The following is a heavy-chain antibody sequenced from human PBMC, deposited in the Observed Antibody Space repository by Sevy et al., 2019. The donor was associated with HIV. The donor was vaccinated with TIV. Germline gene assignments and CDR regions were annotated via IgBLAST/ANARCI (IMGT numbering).Heavy chain of an antibody. CDR3: ATTACSGGSCYTPGPGNWFDP. CDR1: GGSFSGYY. D-gene: IGHD2-15*01. J-gene: IGHJ5*02. CDR2: INHSGST. Sequence: SETLSLTCAVYGGSFSGYYWSWIRQPPGKGLEWIGEINHSGSTYYNPSLKSRVTISVDTSKNQFSLKLSSVTAADTAVYYCATTACSGGSCYTPGPGNWFDPWGQGTLVTVSS. V-gene: IGHV4-34*01.